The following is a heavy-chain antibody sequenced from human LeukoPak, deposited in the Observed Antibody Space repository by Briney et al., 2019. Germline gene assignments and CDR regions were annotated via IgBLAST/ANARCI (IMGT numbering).Heavy chain of an antibody. D-gene: IGHD5-12*01. V-gene: IGHV3-30*02. CDR1: GFTFSSYG. Sequence: GGSLRLSCAASGFTFSSYGMYWVRQAPDKGLEWVAFIRYDGSNKYYADSVKGRFTVSRDNSKNTLYLQMKSLRAEDTAVYYCAKGGGYEAQYYYYYLDVWGKGTTVTISS. J-gene: IGHJ6*03. CDR3: AKGGGYEAQYYYYYLDV. CDR2: IRYDGSNK.